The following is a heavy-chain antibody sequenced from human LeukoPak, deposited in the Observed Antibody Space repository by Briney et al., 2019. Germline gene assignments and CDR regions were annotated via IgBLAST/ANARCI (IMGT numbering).Heavy chain of an antibody. Sequence: GGSLRLSCAASGFTFSSYWMHWVRQAPGKGLVWVSRINSDGSSASYADSVKGRFAISRDNAKNTLYLQMNSLRAEDTAVYYCAVPTTTETTDYFDYWGQGTLVTVSS. CDR3: AVPTTTETTDYFDY. D-gene: IGHD4-17*01. J-gene: IGHJ4*02. CDR1: GFTFSSYW. CDR2: INSDGSSA. V-gene: IGHV3-74*01.